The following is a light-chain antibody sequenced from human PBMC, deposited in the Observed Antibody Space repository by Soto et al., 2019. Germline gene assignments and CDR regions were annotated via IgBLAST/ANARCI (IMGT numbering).Light chain of an antibody. CDR2: DAS. CDR1: QSVSYY. J-gene: IGKJ5*01. V-gene: IGKV3-20*01. CDR3: QFYGSSLIT. Sequence: ESVLTHSPVTLYLSPRERATLTCRASQSVSYYLAWYQQKPGQAPRLLIYDASSRASGVPDRFSGSGSGTDFTLTISSLQSEDFAIYYCQFYGSSLITFGQGTRLDI.